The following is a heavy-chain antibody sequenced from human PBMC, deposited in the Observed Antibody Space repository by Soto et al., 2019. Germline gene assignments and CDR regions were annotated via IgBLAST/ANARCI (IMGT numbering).Heavy chain of an antibody. CDR1: GFTFSSYA. CDR3: ERYSRSLVKRVVAGTCSFDI. Sequence: GGSLRLSCAASGFTFSSYAMHWVRQAPGKGLEWVAVISYDGSNKYYADSVKGRFTISRDNSKNTLYLQMNSLRAEDTAVYYCERYSRSLVKRVVAGTCSFDIWGQGTMVTVSS. J-gene: IGHJ3*02. D-gene: IGHD6-19*01. CDR2: ISYDGSNK. V-gene: IGHV3-30-3*01.